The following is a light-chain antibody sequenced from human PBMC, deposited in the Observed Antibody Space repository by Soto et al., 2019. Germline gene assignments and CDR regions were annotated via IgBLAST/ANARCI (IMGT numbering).Light chain of an antibody. CDR2: YVS. Sequence: SYELTQPPSVSVAPGKPARIPGGGANIGGKSVHGYQKKPGQAPVLVIYYVSDRPSGIPGRFSGFNSGNTATLTISRVEAGDEADYYCQVWDSRSDRPPNWVFGGGTKLTVL. CDR1: NIGGKS. V-gene: IGLV3-21*04. J-gene: IGLJ3*02. CDR3: QVWDSRSDRPPNWV.